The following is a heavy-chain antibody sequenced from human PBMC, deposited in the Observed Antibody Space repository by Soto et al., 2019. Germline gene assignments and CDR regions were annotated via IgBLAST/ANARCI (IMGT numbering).Heavy chain of an antibody. CDR2: ISYDGSNK. Sequence: GGSLRLSCAASGFTFSSYGMHWVRQAPGKGLEWVAVISYDGSNKYYADSVKGRFTISRDNSKNTLYLQMSSLRAEDTAVYYCAKGFSYSVIDYWGQGTLITVSS. CDR3: AKGFSYSVIDY. CDR1: GFTFSSYG. D-gene: IGHD5-18*01. J-gene: IGHJ4*02. V-gene: IGHV3-30*18.